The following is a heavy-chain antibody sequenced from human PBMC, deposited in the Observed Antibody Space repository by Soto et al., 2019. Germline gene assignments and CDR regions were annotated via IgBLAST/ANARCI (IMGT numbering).Heavy chain of an antibody. D-gene: IGHD1-26*01. J-gene: IGHJ6*02. CDR1: GYSFTSYW. CDR3: ARRKSLLTGGLDV. V-gene: IGHV5-10-1*01. CDR2: IDPSDSYT. Sequence: PGESLKISCKGSGYSFTSYWINWVRQMPGKGLEWMGTIDPSDSYTNYSPSFQGHVTISTDKSISTAYLQWSSLKASDTAMYYCARRKSLLTGGLDVRGQGTTVTVSS.